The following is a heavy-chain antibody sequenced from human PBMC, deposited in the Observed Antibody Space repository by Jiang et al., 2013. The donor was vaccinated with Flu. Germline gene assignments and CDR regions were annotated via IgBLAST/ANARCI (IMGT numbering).Heavy chain of an antibody. J-gene: IGHJ4*02. V-gene: IGHV5-51*01. D-gene: IGHD5-12*01. CDR2: IYPGDSDT. CDR1: GYSFTSYW. CDR3: ARQDAHSGYDWSGYYFDY. Sequence: GAEVKKPGESLKISCKGSGYSFTSYWIGWVRQMPGKGLEWMGIIYPGDSDTRYSPSFQGQVTISADKSISTAYLQWSSLKASDTAMYYCARQDAHSGYDWSGYYFDYWGQGTLVTVSS.